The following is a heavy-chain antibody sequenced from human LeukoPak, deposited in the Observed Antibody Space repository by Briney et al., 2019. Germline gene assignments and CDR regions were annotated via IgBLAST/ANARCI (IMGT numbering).Heavy chain of an antibody. J-gene: IGHJ6*02. CDR3: AKDRKHYYYGVDV. Sequence: PGRSLRLSCAASGFTFSSYGMHWVRQAPGKGLEWVAVISYDGSNKYYADSVKGRFTISRDNSKNTLYLQMSNLRPEDTAVYYCAKDRKHYYYGVDVWGQGTTVTVSS. V-gene: IGHV3-30*18. CDR2: ISYDGSNK. CDR1: GFTFSSYG.